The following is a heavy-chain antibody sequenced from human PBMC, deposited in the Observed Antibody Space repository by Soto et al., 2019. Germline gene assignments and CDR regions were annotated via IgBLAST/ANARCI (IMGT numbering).Heavy chain of an antibody. CDR1: GGSISSYY. D-gene: IGHD1-7*01. J-gene: IGHJ4*02. V-gene: IGHV4-59*01. CDR3: ASLPRAGTTSY. Sequence: NPSETLSLTCTVSGGSISSYYWSWIRQPPGKGLEWIGYIYYSGSTNYNPSLKSRVTISVDTSKNQFSLKLSSVTAADTAVYYCASLPRAGTTSYWGQGTLVTVSS. CDR2: IYYSGST.